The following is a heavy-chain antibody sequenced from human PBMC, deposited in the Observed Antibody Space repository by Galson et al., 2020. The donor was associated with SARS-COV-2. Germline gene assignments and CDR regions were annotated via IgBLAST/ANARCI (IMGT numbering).Heavy chain of an antibody. V-gene: IGHV3-9*01. Sequence: GGSLRLSCVASGFSFDDYATHWVRQAPGNGLEWVSGISWNSGNTGYADSVKGRFTISRDKAENSLYLQIDSLRAEDTALYYCAKDYGSGSYQYNWFGPWGQGTLVTVSS. CDR3: AKDYGSGSYQYNWFGP. J-gene: IGHJ5*02. D-gene: IGHD3-10*01. CDR1: GFSFDDYA. CDR2: ISWNSGNT.